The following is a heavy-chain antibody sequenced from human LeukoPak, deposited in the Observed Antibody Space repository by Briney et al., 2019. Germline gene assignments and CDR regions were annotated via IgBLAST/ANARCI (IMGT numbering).Heavy chain of an antibody. V-gene: IGHV1-46*01. CDR2: INPDVGHT. Sequence: ASVKVSCKTSGYILARHNMHWVRQAPGQGLEWMGIINPDVGHTSYVQKFRGRVTMTRDMSTSTVYMELSSLISEDTAVYYCARDSVGGSNWFDPWGQGTLVTVSS. CDR3: ARDSVGGSNWFDP. J-gene: IGHJ5*02. CDR1: GYILARHN. D-gene: IGHD3-10*01.